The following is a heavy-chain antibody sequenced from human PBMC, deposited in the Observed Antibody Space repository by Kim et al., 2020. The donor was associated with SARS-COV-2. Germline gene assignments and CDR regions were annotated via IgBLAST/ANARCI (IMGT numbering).Heavy chain of an antibody. CDR1: GFTFSSYA. CDR2: ISYDGSNK. V-gene: IGHV3-30*04. CDR3: ARDHSWAQGYFDY. J-gene: IGHJ4*02. Sequence: GGSLRLSCAASGFTFSSYAMHWVRQAPGKGLEWVAVISYDGSNKYYADSVKGRFTISRDNSKNTLYLQMNSLRAEDTAVYYCARDHSWAQGYFDYWGQGTLVTVSS.